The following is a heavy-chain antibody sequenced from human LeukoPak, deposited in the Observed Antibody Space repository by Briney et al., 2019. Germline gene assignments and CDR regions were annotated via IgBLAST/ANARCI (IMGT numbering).Heavy chain of an antibody. Sequence: GGSLRLSCAASGFTFSSYGMHWVRQAPGKGLEWVAVISNDESNKDYGNSVKGRFTIARDNSKNTLYLQMNSLRVEDTAVYYCVLGHYGGLFDNWGQGALVTVSS. CDR2: ISNDESNK. CDR3: VLGHYGGLFDN. CDR1: GFTFSSYG. D-gene: IGHD4-23*01. J-gene: IGHJ4*02. V-gene: IGHV3-30*03.